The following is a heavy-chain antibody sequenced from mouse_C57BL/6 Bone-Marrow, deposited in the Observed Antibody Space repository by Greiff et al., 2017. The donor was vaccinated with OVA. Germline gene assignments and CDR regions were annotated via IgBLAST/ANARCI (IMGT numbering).Heavy chain of an antibody. CDR3: TRLLDAMDY. Sequence: DVHLVESGEGLVKPGGSLKLSCAASGFTFSSYAMSWVRQTPEKRLEWVAYISSGGDYIYYADTVKGRSTISRDNARNTLYLQMSSLKSEDTAMYYCTRLLDAMDYWGQGTSVTVSS. V-gene: IGHV5-9-1*02. J-gene: IGHJ4*01. D-gene: IGHD2-1*01. CDR1: GFTFSSYA. CDR2: ISSGGDYI.